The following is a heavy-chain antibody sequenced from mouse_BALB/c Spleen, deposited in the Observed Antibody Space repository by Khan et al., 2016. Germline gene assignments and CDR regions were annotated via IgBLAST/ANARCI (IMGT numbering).Heavy chain of an antibody. CDR1: GYTFNDYN. CDR3: ARTTHWSFDV. D-gene: IGHD2-12*01. CDR2: IYPYNGDT. V-gene: IGHV1S29*02. Sequence: EVQLQESGPELVKPGASVKISCKASGYTFNDYNMHWVKQSHGQSLEWMGYIYPYNGDTGNNQKFKRKATLTVDISSSTAYLELRSLTSEDSAVDYCARTTHWSFDVWGAGTTVTVSS. J-gene: IGHJ1*01.